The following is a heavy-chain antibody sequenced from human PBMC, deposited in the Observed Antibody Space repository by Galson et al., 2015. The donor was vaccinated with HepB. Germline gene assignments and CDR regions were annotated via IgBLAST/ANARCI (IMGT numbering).Heavy chain of an antibody. D-gene: IGHD4-23*01. CDR2: ISGSGGST. J-gene: IGHJ1*01. Sequence: SLRLSCAASGFTFSSYAMSWVRQAPGKGLEWVSAISGSGGSTYYADSVKGRFTISRDNSKNTLYLQMNSLRAEDTAVYYCAKANFPVNYGGKIPFQHWGQGTLVTVSS. CDR3: AKANFPVNYGGKIPFQH. V-gene: IGHV3-23*01. CDR1: GFTFSSYA.